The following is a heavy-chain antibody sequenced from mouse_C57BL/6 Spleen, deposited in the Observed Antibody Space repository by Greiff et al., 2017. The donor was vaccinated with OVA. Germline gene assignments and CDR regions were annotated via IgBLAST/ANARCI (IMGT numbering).Heavy chain of an antibody. CDR3: ASPYDYGDF. CDR2: INPNNGGT. D-gene: IGHD2-4*01. J-gene: IGHJ2*01. Sequence: EVQLQQSRPEPVKPGASVKISCKASGYTFTDYYMNWVKQSHGKSLEWIGDINPNNGGTSYNQKYKGKATLTVDKSSSTAYIELRSLPSEDSAVYYFASPYDYGDFWCQGHTHSDS. CDR1: GYTFTDYY. V-gene: IGHV1-26*01.